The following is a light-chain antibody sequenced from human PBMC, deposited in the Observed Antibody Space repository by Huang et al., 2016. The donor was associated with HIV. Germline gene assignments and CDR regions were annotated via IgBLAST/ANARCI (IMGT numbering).Light chain of an antibody. CDR3: MQGTHWPRT. Sequence: DVVMTQSPLSMPVTLGQPASISCRSSQSLVHSDGNTYLNWFHQRPGQSPRRLIYKVSNRDSGVPDRFSVIGSGTDFTLKISRVEAEDVGVYYCMQGTHWPRTFGQGTKVEIK. J-gene: IGKJ1*01. CDR1: QSLVHSDGNTY. V-gene: IGKV2-30*02. CDR2: KVS.